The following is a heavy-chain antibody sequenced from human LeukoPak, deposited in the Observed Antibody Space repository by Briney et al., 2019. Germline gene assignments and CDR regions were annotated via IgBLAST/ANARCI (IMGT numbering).Heavy chain of an antibody. CDR1: GGSISSYY. D-gene: IGHD6-19*01. V-gene: IGHV4-59*08. Sequence: PSETLSLTCTVSGGSISSYYWSWIRQPPGKGLEWIGYIYYSGSTNYNPSLKSRVTISVDTSKNQFSLKLSSVTAADTAVYFCARYILSVTGYWYLDIWGRGTLVTVSS. CDR2: IYYSGST. CDR3: ARYILSVTGYWYLDI. J-gene: IGHJ2*01.